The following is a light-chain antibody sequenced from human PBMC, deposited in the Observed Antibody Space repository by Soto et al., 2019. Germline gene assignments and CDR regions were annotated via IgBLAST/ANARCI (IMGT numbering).Light chain of an antibody. CDR2: GAS. J-gene: IGKJ3*01. Sequence: EIVLTQSPGTLSLSPGERATLSCRASQSVSSSYLAWYQQKPGQAPRLLIYGASSRATGIPDRFSGSGSGIDFTLTISRLEPEDFAVYYCQQYGSSLFTFGPWTKVDIK. CDR3: QQYGSSLFT. V-gene: IGKV3-20*01. CDR1: QSVSSSY.